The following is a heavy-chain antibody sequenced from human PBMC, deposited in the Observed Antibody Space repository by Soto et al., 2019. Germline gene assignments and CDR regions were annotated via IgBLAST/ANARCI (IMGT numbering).Heavy chain of an antibody. J-gene: IGHJ4*02. V-gene: IGHV1-69*01. D-gene: IGHD5-12*01. CDR1: GGTFSSYA. Sequence: QVQLVQSGAEVKKPGSSVKVSCKASGGTFSSYAISWVRQAPGQGLEWMGGIIPIFGTANYAQKFQGRVTIPADESTSTAYMELSSLRSEDTAVYYCARDPFSFGGYDYSRFDSWGQGTLVTVSS. CDR2: IIPIFGTA. CDR3: ARDPFSFGGYDYSRFDS.